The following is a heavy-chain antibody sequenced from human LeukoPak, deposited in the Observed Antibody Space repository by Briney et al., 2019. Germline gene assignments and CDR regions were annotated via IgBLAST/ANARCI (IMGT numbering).Heavy chain of an antibody. CDR1: GGSISSYY. CDR3: ARDRNSWYSNWFDP. Sequence: SESLSPTCTVSGGSISSYYWSWIRQPAGKGLEWIGRIYTSGCTNYNPSLKSRVTMSLDTSKNQFSLKLDSVTAADTAVYYCARDRNSWYSNWFDPWDRGPLVTVSS. J-gene: IGHJ5*02. CDR2: IYTSGCT. D-gene: IGHD6-13*01. V-gene: IGHV4-4*07.